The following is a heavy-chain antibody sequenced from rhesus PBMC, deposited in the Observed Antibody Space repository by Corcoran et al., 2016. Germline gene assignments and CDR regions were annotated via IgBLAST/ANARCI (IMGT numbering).Heavy chain of an antibody. Sequence: QVQLQESGPGLLKPSETLSLTCAVSGGSISGGYGGGWIRQPPGKGLEWMGGIYSSSGNSYYNPSLKSRVTISTDTSKNQFSLKLSSVTAADTAVYYCARLVYSSGSFDYWGQGVLVTVSS. J-gene: IGHJ4*01. V-gene: IGHV4S7*01. CDR1: GGSISGGYGG. CDR3: ARLVYSSGSFDY. D-gene: IGHD6-31*01. CDR2: IYSSSGNS.